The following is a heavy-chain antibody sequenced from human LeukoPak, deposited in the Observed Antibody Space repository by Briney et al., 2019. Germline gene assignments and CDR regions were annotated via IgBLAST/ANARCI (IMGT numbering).Heavy chain of an antibody. CDR3: ARVGREYSSSSPPDY. V-gene: IGHV3-74*01. CDR2: IDSGGSNT. CDR1: GFTFSTYC. D-gene: IGHD6-6*01. J-gene: IGHJ4*02. Sequence: PGGSLRLSCVVSGFTFSTYCMHWVRQGPGKGLVWVSRIDSGGSNTLYADSVRGRFTISRDNAKNTLYLQMNSLRVEDTAMYYCARVGREYSSSSPPDYWGQGTLVTVSS.